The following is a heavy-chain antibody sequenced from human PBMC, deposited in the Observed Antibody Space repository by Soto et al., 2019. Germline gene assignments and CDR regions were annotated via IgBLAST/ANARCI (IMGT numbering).Heavy chain of an antibody. CDR3: AKALYDSSGYYGNYYYYGMDV. CDR2: ISYDGSNK. V-gene: IGHV3-30*18. Sequence: GGSLRLSCAASGFTFSSYGMHWVRQAPGKGLEWVAVISYDGSNKYYADSVKGRFTISRDNSKNTLYLQMNSLRAEDTAVYYCAKALYDSSGYYGNYYYYGMDVWGQGTTVTVSS. D-gene: IGHD3-22*01. J-gene: IGHJ6*02. CDR1: GFTFSSYG.